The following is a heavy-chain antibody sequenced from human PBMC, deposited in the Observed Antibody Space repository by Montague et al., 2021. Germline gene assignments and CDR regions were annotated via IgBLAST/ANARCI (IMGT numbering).Heavy chain of an antibody. J-gene: IGHJ4*02. D-gene: IGHD5-18*01. V-gene: IGHV3-9*01. CDR3: AKDETRGYSYGTPDY. Sequence: SLRLSCAASGFTFDDYAMHWVRQAPGKGLEWVSGISWNSGNIGYADSVKGRFTISRDNAENSLYLQMNSLRAEDTALYYCAKDETRGYSYGTPDYWGQGTLVTVSS. CDR1: GFTFDDYA. CDR2: ISWNSGNI.